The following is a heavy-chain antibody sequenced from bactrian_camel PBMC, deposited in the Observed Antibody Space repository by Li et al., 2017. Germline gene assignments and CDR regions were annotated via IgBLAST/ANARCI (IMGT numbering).Heavy chain of an antibody. CDR1: GFAFSSYA. V-gene: IGHV3S40*01. CDR2: VNSGGGST. Sequence: DVQLVESGGTLVQPGESLRLSCAASGFAFSSYAMSWVRQAPGKGLEWVSAVNSGGGSTYYADSVKGRFTISRDNAKNTLYLQLNSLKPGDTAVYYCAADGGVSDYVPRPFAYWGQGTQVTVS. J-gene: IGHJ6*01. D-gene: IGHD4*01. CDR3: AADGGVSDYVPRPFAY.